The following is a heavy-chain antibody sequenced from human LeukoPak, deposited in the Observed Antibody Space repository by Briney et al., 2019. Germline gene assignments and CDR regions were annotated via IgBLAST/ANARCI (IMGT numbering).Heavy chain of an antibody. J-gene: IGHJ6*03. D-gene: IGHD4-23*01. CDR2: IYTSGST. CDR3: ARDSLPYGGNQYYYYYMDV. V-gene: IGHV4-61*02. CDR1: GGSISSGSYY. Sequence: SSETLSLTCTVSGGSISSGSYYWSWIRQPAGKGLEWIGRIYTSGSTNYNPSLKSRVTISVDTSKNQFSLKLSSVTAADTAVYYCARDSLPYGGNQYYYYYMDVWGKGTTVTVSS.